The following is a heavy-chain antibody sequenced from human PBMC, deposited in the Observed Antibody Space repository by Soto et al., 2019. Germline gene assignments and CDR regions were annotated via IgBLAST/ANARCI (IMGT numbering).Heavy chain of an antibody. D-gene: IGHD3-9*01. Sequence: GASVKVSCKASGYTFTSYGISWVRQAPGQGLEWMGWISAYNGNTNYAQKLQGRVTMTTDTSTSTAYMELRSLRSDDTAVYYCARDRSHYDTLTGYYIMWGQGTLVTVSS. J-gene: IGHJ4*02. CDR1: GYTFTSYG. V-gene: IGHV1-18*01. CDR2: ISAYNGNT. CDR3: ARDRSHYDTLTGYYIM.